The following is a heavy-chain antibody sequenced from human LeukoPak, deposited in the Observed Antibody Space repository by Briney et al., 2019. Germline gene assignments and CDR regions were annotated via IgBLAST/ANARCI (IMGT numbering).Heavy chain of an antibody. CDR1: GFTFDDYA. CDR3: AKASVLYYDSSGYLY. D-gene: IGHD3-22*01. V-gene: IGHV3-9*01. J-gene: IGHJ4*02. CDR2: ISWNSGSI. Sequence: GGSLRLSCAASGFTFDDYAMHWVRHAPGKGLEWVSGISWNSGSIGYADSVKGRFTISRDNAKNSLYLQMNSLRAEDTALYYCAKASVLYYDSSGYLYWGQGTLVTVSS.